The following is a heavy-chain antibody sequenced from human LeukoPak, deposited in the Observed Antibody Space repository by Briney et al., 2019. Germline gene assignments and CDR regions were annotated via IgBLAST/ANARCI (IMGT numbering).Heavy chain of an antibody. CDR1: GFTFSSYA. Sequence: GRSLRLSCAAPGFTFSSYAMHWVRQAPGKGLEWVAVISYDGSNKYYADSVKGRFTISRDNSKNTLYLQMNSLRAEDTAVYFCAKDIRDGLAMVSFDYWGQGTLVTVSS. D-gene: IGHD5-18*01. V-gene: IGHV3-30-3*01. J-gene: IGHJ4*02. CDR3: AKDIRDGLAMVSFDY. CDR2: ISYDGSNK.